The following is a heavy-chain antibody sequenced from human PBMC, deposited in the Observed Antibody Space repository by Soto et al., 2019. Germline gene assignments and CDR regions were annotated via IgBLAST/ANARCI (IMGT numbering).Heavy chain of an antibody. CDR2: ISYDGSNK. CDR1: GFTFRDFG. J-gene: IGHJ6*02. CDR3: AKDRVEYNWNYSPFYYYGMDV. Sequence: PGGSLRLACAASGFTFRDFGMHWVRHAPGKGLGWVAVISYDGSNKYYEDPVKGRFTISRDNSKNTLYLQMNSLRAEDTAVYYCAKDRVEYNWNYSPFYYYGMDVWGQGTTVTVS. V-gene: IGHV3-30*18. D-gene: IGHD1-7*01.